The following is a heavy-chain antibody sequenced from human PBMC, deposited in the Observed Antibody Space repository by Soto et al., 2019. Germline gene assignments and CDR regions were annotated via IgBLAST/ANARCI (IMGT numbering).Heavy chain of an antibody. CDR1: GGSIRSFY. D-gene: IGHD3-3*02. J-gene: IGHJ4*02. V-gene: IGHV4-59*01. CDR2: IYASGTT. Sequence: WETLSLTCTLSGGSIRSFYWSWIRQPPGEALEWIGYIYASGTTTYNAALESRVTMSVDMPNTAFSLDLTSVAAADTAVYYCARSHSFDGSIYHYHFGLWGQGTLVTVLL. CDR3: ARSHSFDGSIYHYHFGL.